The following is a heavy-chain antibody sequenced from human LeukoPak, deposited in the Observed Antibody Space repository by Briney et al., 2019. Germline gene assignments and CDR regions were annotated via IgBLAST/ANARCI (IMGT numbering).Heavy chain of an antibody. CDR1: GGSISSNSFY. CDR2: IYYSGST. CDR3: ARQVGYSYGHLDY. V-gene: IGHV4-39*01. J-gene: IGHJ4*02. D-gene: IGHD5-18*01. Sequence: SETLSLTCTVSGGSISSNSFYWGWIRQPPGKGLEWIASIYYSGSTYYNPSLKSRVTISVDTSKNQFSLKLSSVTAADTAVYYCARQVGYSYGHLDYWGQGTLVTVS.